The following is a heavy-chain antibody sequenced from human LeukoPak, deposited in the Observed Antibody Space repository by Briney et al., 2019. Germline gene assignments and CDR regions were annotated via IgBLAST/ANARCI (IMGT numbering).Heavy chain of an antibody. V-gene: IGHV3-30*04. J-gene: IGHJ6*04. D-gene: IGHD3-9*01. CDR1: GFTFSSYA. Sequence: PGRSLRLSCAASGFTFSSYAMHWVRQAPGKGLEWVAVISYDGSNKYYADSVKGRFTISRDNSKNTLYPQMNSLRAEDTAVYYCARDQTDDILTGYYSPGRHYYYGMDVWGKGTTVTVSS. CDR2: ISYDGSNK. CDR3: ARDQTDDILTGYYSPGRHYYYGMDV.